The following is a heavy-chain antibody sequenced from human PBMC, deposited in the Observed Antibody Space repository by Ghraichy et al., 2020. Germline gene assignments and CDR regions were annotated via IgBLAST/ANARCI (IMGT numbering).Heavy chain of an antibody. J-gene: IGHJ6*03. CDR2: ISSSSSYI. CDR3: AGGITISANYYYYYMDV. CDR1: GFTFSTYS. D-gene: IGHD3-3*01. V-gene: IGHV3-21*01. Sequence: GGSLRLSCAASGFTFSTYSMNWVRQAPGKGLERVSSISSSSSYIYYADSVKGRFTISRDNAKNSLYLQMNSLRAEDTAVYFCAGGITISANYYYYYMDVWGKGTTVTVSS.